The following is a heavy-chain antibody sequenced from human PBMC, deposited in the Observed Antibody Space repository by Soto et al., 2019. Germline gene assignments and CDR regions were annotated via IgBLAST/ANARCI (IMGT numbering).Heavy chain of an antibody. Sequence: QVRLQESGPGLVKPSETLSLTCTVSGGSVSSYYWSWIRQPAGKGLEWIGRIYTGGSTNYNPSLKSRVTMSVDTSKNQFSLRLTSVTAADTAVYYCARASVGPPGGGSWTMPFDSWGQGTLVTVSS. J-gene: IGHJ4*02. CDR2: IYTGGST. D-gene: IGHD2-15*01. CDR1: GGSVSSYY. CDR3: ARASVGPPGGGSWTMPFDS. V-gene: IGHV4-4*07.